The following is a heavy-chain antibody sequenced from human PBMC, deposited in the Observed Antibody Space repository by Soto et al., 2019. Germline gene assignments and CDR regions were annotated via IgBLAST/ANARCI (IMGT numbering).Heavy chain of an antibody. Sequence: SETLSLTCTVSGGSISSYYWSWIRQPPGKGLEWIGYIYYSGSTNYNPSIKSRVTISVDTSKNQFSLKLSSVTAADTAVYYCARAVPAAKYYYYYGMDVWGQGTTVTVSS. D-gene: IGHD2-2*01. J-gene: IGHJ6*02. CDR3: ARAVPAAKYYYYYGMDV. CDR2: IYYSGST. CDR1: GGSISSYY. V-gene: IGHV4-59*01.